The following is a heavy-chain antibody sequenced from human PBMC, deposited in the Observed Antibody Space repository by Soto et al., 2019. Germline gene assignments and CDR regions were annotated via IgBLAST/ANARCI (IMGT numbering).Heavy chain of an antibody. J-gene: IGHJ3*01. CDR1: GGSFSGYY. CDR3: ARGFRRTPGPP. D-gene: IGHD2-2*01. V-gene: IGHV4-34*01. CDR2: INHSGST. Sequence: QVQLQQWGAGLLKPSETLSLTCAVYGGSFSGYYWSWIRQPPGKGLEWIGEINHSGSTNYNPSLNIRVTISVDTSKNQFSLKLSSVTAADTAVYYCARGFRRTPGPPWGQGTMVTVSS.